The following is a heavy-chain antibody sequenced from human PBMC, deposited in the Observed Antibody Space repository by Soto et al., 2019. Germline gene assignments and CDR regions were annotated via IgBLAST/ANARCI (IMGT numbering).Heavy chain of an antibody. Sequence: EVQLVESGEDLVKPGGSLRLSCAASEFTFTYAWMSWVRQAPGKGLEWVGRIKSKTDGGTTDYAAPVKGRFTISRDESQNTLYLQMNSLTTEDTAVYYCTSLYYGHWGQGTLVTVSS. D-gene: IGHD3-16*02. CDR2: IKSKTDGGTT. V-gene: IGHV3-15*01. CDR1: EFTFTYAW. CDR3: TSLYYGH. J-gene: IGHJ4*02.